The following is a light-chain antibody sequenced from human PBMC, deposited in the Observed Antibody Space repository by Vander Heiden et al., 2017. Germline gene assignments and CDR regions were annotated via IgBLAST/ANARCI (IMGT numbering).Light chain of an antibody. CDR2: KDS. CDR1: VLPNQY. Sequence: SYELTQPPPVSVSPGQTARITCSGDVLPNQYAYWYQQKPGQAPVLVIYKDSERPSGIPERFSGSSSGTTVTLTISGVQAEDEADYYCQSADSSGTYWVFGTGTKVTVL. CDR3: QSADSSGTYWV. V-gene: IGLV3-25*03. J-gene: IGLJ1*01.